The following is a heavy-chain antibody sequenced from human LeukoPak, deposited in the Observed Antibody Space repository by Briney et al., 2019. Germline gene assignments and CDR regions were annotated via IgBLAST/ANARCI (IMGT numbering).Heavy chain of an antibody. CDR1: GGSISSYH. J-gene: IGHJ3*02. Sequence: PSETLSLTCTVSGGSISSYHWSWIRQPAGKGLEWIGRIYTSGSTNYNPSLKSRVTMSVDTSKNQFSLKLSSVTAADTAVYYCARVAEIGLRDGYNHGEDAFDIWGQGTMVTVSS. CDR2: IYTSGST. V-gene: IGHV4-4*07. CDR3: ARVAEIGLRDGYNHGEDAFDI. D-gene: IGHD5-24*01.